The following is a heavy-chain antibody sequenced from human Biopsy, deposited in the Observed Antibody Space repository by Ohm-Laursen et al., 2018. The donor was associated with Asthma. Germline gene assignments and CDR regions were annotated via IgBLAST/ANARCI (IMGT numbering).Heavy chain of an antibody. Sequence: SSVKVSCNASGYNFISFAIHWVRQAPGQRLEWMGWVNTGNGDTKYSQKFQGRVTITRDTSASTAYMELRSLRSEDTATYYCARTYYDFLTGQVKDVFGVWGQGTMVTVPS. D-gene: IGHD3-9*01. CDR1: GYNFISFA. CDR3: ARTYYDFLTGQVKDVFGV. V-gene: IGHV1-3*04. CDR2: VNTGNGDT. J-gene: IGHJ3*01.